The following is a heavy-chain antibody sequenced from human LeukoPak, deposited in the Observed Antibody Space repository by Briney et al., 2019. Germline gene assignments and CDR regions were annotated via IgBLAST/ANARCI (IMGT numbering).Heavy chain of an antibody. CDR2: ISHTGST. CDR1: GYSLTNHY. CDR3: ARGPAAVHP. V-gene: IGHV4-34*01. Sequence: PSETLSLTCAVYGYSLTNHYWIWIRQPPGKGLEWVGEISHTGSTNYNPSLKSRLNKSVDTSKNQFFLKLSSVTAADTAVYYCARGPAAVHPWGQGTLVTVSS. J-gene: IGHJ5*02. D-gene: IGHD6-13*01.